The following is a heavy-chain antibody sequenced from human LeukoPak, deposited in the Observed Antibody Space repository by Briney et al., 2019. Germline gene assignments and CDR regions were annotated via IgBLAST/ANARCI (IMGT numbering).Heavy chain of an antibody. Sequence: SETLSLTCIVSGGSISGYYWSWIRQSPGKGLEWIGYIYNSGSANYNPSLRSRVTISIDTSKNQFSLKLSSVTAADTAVYYCARERWDCTNGVCYRWFDPWGQGTLVTVSS. V-gene: IGHV4-59*01. CDR3: ARERWDCTNGVCYRWFDP. CDR1: GGSISGYY. J-gene: IGHJ5*02. CDR2: IYNSGSA. D-gene: IGHD2-8*01.